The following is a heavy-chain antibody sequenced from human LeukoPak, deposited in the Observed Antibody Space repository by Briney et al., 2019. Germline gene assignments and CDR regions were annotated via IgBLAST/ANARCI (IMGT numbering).Heavy chain of an antibody. CDR1: GYSFTTHW. CDR2: IYPGGSDT. J-gene: IGHJ5*02. D-gene: IGHD2-21*02. V-gene: IGHV5-51*01. Sequence: GESLKISCKGSGYSFTTHWIGGVRQMPGKGLELMGIIYPGGSDTRYSPSFQGQVTISADKSISTAYLQWSSLKASDTAMYYCARLPYCGGDCYPNWFDPWGQGTLVTVSS. CDR3: ARLPYCGGDCYPNWFDP.